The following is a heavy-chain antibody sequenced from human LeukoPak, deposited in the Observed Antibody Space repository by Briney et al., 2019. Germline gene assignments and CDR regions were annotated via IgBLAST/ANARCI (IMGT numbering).Heavy chain of an antibody. CDR3: ATDQRNYVFRN. D-gene: IGHD4-11*01. J-gene: IGHJ4*02. CDR1: GYTFTGYY. V-gene: IGHV1-24*01. Sequence: ASVKVSCKASGYTFTGYYMHWVRQAPGKGLEWMGGFDPEDGETIYAQKFQGRVTMTEDTSTDTAYMELSSLRSEDTAVYYCATDQRNYVFRNWGQGTLVTVSS. CDR2: FDPEDGET.